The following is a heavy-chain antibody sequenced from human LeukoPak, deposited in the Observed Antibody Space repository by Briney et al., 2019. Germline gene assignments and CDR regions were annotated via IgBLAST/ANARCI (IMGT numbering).Heavy chain of an antibody. Sequence: PGGSLRLSCAASGFTFSNAWMSWVRQAPGKGLEWVGRIKSKTDGGTTDYAAPVKGRFTVSRDDSNNTLYLQMKSLKTEDTAVYYCTTDQAAQCYYDSRGYYCDRAFDIWGQGTMVTVSS. D-gene: IGHD3-22*01. V-gene: IGHV3-15*01. CDR1: GFTFSNAW. J-gene: IGHJ3*02. CDR2: IKSKTDGGTT. CDR3: TTDQAAQCYYDSRGYYCDRAFDI.